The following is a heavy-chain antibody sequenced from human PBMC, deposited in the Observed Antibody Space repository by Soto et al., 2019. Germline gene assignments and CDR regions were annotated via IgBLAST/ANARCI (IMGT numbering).Heavy chain of an antibody. CDR3: ARVYCSGGSCYPPDWFDP. Sequence: SETLSLTCTVSGGSIGSSSDYWGWIRQPPGKGLEWIGSIYYSGSTYYNPSLKSRVTISVDTSKNQFSLKLSSVTAADTAVYYCARVYCSGGSCYPPDWFDPWGQGTQVTVSS. CDR1: GGSIGSSSDY. V-gene: IGHV4-39*01. D-gene: IGHD2-15*01. J-gene: IGHJ5*02. CDR2: IYYSGST.